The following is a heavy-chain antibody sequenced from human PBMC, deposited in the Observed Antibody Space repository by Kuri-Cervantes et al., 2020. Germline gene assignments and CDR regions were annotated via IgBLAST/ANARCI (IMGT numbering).Heavy chain of an antibody. CDR2: ISWNNVSI. D-gene: IGHD4-17*01. V-gene: IGHV3-9*01. J-gene: IGHJ4*02. Sequence: SLKISCAASGFTFDDYAMHWVRQAPGKGLEWVSGISWNNVSIGYGDSVKGRFTISRDNAKNTLYLQMSSLRVEDTAIYYCYGDFRDCWGQGTLVTVSS. CDR1: GFTFDDYA. CDR3: YGDFRDC.